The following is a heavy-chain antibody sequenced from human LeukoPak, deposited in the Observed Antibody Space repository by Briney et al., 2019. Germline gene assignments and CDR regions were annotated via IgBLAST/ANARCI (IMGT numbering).Heavy chain of an antibody. CDR2: ISDGGGST. Sequence: GGSLRLSCAASGFTFSSYAMSWVRQAPGKGLEWVSSISDGGGSTYYADSVKGRFTISRDSSKNTLYLQMNSLRAEDTAVYYCARAYSSSSGRAFDIWGQGTMVTISS. CDR1: GFTFSSYA. CDR3: ARAYSSSSGRAFDI. J-gene: IGHJ3*02. D-gene: IGHD6-6*01. V-gene: IGHV3-23*01.